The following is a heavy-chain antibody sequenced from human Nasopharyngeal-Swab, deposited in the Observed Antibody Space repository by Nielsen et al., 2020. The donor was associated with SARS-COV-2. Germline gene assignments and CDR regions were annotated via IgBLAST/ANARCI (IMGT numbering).Heavy chain of an antibody. CDR2: IYTSGST. Sequence: SETLSLTCTVSGGSISSGSYYWSWIRQPAGKGLEWIGRIYTSGSTNYNPSLKSRVTISVDTSKNQFSLKLSSVTAADTAVYYCARGIVVVPAALLSGFYYYYMDVWGKGTTVRLL. V-gene: IGHV4-61*02. D-gene: IGHD2-2*01. CDR1: GGSISSGSYY. CDR3: ARGIVVVPAALLSGFYYYYMDV. J-gene: IGHJ6*03.